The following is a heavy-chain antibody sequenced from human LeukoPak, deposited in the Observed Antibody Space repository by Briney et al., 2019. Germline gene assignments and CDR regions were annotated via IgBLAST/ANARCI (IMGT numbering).Heavy chain of an antibody. CDR3: AKDGAGELLNY. D-gene: IGHD1-26*01. V-gene: IGHV3-7*03. CDR2: IKQDGSEK. J-gene: IGHJ4*02. CDR1: GFTFSSYW. Sequence: GGSLRLSCAASGFTFSSYWMSWVRQAPGKGLEWVANIKQDGSEKYYVDSVKGRFTISRDNAKNSLYLQMNSLRAEDTALYYCAKDGAGELLNYWGQGTLVTVSS.